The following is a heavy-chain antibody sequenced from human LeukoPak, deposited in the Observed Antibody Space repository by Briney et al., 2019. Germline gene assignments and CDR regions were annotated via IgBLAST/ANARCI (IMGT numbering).Heavy chain of an antibody. CDR3: ARNKRISSSWQKDAFDI. CDR2: INPNSGGT. J-gene: IGHJ3*02. Sequence: ASVKVSCKASGYTFTGYYMHWVRQAPGQGLEWMGWINPNSGGTNYAQKFQGRVTMTRDTSISTAYMELSRLRSDDTAVYYCARNKRISSSWQKDAFDIWGQGTMVTVSS. D-gene: IGHD6-13*01. V-gene: IGHV1-2*02. CDR1: GYTFTGYY.